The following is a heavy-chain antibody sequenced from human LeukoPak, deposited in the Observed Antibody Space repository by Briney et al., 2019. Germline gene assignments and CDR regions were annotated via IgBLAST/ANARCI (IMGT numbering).Heavy chain of an antibody. V-gene: IGHV3-66*01. J-gene: IGHJ4*02. CDR2: IYSGGST. CDR3: ARDYLSEGYFDY. CDR1: GFTVSSNY. Sequence: GGSLRLSCAASGFTVSSNYMSWVRQAPGKGLEWVSVIYSGGSTYYADSVKGRFTISRDNSKNTLYLQMNSLRAEDTAVYYCARDYLSEGYFDYWGQGTLVTVSS.